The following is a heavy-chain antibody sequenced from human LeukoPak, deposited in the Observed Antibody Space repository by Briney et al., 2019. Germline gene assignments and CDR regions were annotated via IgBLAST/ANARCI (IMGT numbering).Heavy chain of an antibody. CDR1: GFTFSSYW. Sequence: GGSLRLSCAASGFTFSSYWMHWVRQAPGKGLVWVSSISSSNSYIYYADSVKGRFTISRDNAKNSLYLQMNSLRAEDTAVYYCARDLSIVATKGGDYWGQGTLVTVSS. J-gene: IGHJ4*02. CDR2: ISSSNSYI. CDR3: ARDLSIVATKGGDY. D-gene: IGHD5-12*01. V-gene: IGHV3-21*01.